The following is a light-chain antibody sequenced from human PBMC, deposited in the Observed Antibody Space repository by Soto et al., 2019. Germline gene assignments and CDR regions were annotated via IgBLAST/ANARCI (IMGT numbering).Light chain of an antibody. CDR1: QSVSSN. Sequence: EIVMTQSPATLSVSPGERATLSCRASQSVSSNLAWYQQKPGQAPRLLIYGASTRAPGIPDRFSASGSGTDFTLTISRLEPEDFAVYYCQQYGSSFTFGQGTRLEIK. V-gene: IGKV3-20*01. CDR3: QQYGSSFT. J-gene: IGKJ5*01. CDR2: GAS.